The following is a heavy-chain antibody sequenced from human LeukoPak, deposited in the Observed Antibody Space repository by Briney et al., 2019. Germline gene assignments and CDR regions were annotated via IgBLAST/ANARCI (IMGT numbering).Heavy chain of an antibody. V-gene: IGHV4-39*07. CDR2: IYYSGST. CDR3: ARTYDPYYYYMDV. D-gene: IGHD3-3*01. Sequence: SETLSLTCTVSGGSISSSSYYWGWIRQPPGKGLEGIGSIYYSGSTYYNPSLKSRVTISVDTSKSQFSLKLSSVTAADTAVYYCARTYDPYYYYMDVWGKGTTVTVSS. CDR1: GGSISSSSYY. J-gene: IGHJ6*03.